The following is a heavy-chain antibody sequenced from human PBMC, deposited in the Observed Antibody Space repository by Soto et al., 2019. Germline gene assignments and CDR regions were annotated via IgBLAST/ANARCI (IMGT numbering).Heavy chain of an antibody. Sequence: ASVKVSCKASGGTFSSYAISWVRQAPGQGLEWMGGIIPIFGTTNYAQKFQGRVTITADESTSTAYMELSSLRSEDTAVYYCARRGGYDYVWGSPRYAFDIWGQGTMVTVSS. V-gene: IGHV1-69*13. J-gene: IGHJ3*02. CDR2: IIPIFGTT. CDR1: GGTFSSYA. D-gene: IGHD3-16*01. CDR3: ARRGGYDYVWGSPRYAFDI.